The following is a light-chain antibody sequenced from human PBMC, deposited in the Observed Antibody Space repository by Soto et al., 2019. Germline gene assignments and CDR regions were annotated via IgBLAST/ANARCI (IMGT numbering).Light chain of an antibody. CDR1: SSDVGGYNY. V-gene: IGLV2-8*01. J-gene: IGLJ1*01. CDR3: SSYTSSSHYV. Sequence: QSALTQPPSASGSPGQSVAISCTGTSSDVGGYNYVSWYQQHPGKAPKLMIYEVNKRPSGVPDRFSGSKSGNTASPTISGLQAEDEADYYCSSYTSSSHYVFGTGTKVTVL. CDR2: EVN.